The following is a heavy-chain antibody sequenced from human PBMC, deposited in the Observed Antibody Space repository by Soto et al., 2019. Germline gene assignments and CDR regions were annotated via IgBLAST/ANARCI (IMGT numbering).Heavy chain of an antibody. CDR2: IWYDGSNK. D-gene: IGHD3-16*01. CDR1: GVTFSSYG. V-gene: IGHV3-33*01. Sequence: PGGSLRLSCAASGVTFSSYGMHWVRQAPGKGLEWVAVIWYDGSNKYYADSVKGRFTISRDNSKNTLYLQMNSLRAEDTAVYYCARDSAWGGPYYGMDVWGQGTTVTVSS. CDR3: ARDSAWGGPYYGMDV. J-gene: IGHJ6*02.